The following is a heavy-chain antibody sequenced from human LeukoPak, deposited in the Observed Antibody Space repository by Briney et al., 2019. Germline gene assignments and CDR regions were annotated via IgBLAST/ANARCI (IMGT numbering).Heavy chain of an antibody. Sequence: GGSLRLSCAASGFTFSSYSMNWVRQAPGKGLEWASSISSSSSYIYYADSVKGRFTISRDNAKNSLYLQMNSLRAEDTAVYYCARVTTSCCNDAFDIWGRGTMVTVSS. CDR3: ARVTTSCCNDAFDI. CDR2: ISSSSSYI. D-gene: IGHD2-2*01. J-gene: IGHJ3*02. V-gene: IGHV3-21*01. CDR1: GFTFSSYS.